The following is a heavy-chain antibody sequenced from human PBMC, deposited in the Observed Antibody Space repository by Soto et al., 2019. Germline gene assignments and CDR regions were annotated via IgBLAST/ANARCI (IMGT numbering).Heavy chain of an antibody. D-gene: IGHD5-18*01. CDR2: INPNSGGT. Sequence: QVQLVQSGAEVKKPGASVKVSCKASGYTFTGYYMHWVRQAPGQGLEWMGWINPNSGGTNYAQKFQGWVTMTRDTSISTAYMELSRLRSDDTAVYYCXREVNVDTAMEPYYFDYWGQGTLVTVSS. J-gene: IGHJ4*02. V-gene: IGHV1-2*04. CDR1: GYTFTGYY. CDR3: XREVNVDTAMEPYYFDY.